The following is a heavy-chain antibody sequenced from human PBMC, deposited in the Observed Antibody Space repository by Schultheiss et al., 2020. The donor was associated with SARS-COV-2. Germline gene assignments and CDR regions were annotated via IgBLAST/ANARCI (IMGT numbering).Heavy chain of an antibody. D-gene: IGHD6-13*01. CDR3: ARGRAAAGKS. J-gene: IGHJ5*02. V-gene: IGHV1-8*02. Sequence: ASVKVSCKASGYTFTSYGISWVRQAPGQGLEWMGWMNPNSGNTGYPQKFQGRVTMTRNTSISTAYMELSSLRSEDTAVYYCARGRAAAGKSWGQGTLVTVSS. CDR2: MNPNSGNT. CDR1: GYTFTSYG.